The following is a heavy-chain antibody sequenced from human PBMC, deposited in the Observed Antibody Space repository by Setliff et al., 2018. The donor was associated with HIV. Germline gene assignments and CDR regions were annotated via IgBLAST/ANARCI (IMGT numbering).Heavy chain of an antibody. CDR1: GATFNNYA. V-gene: IGHV1-69*04. D-gene: IGHD3-9*01. CDR3: ARAPSTGYYNDAFDI. Sequence: GASVKVSCKASGATFNNYAINWVRQAPGQGLEWMGRIFPIFGITNYAQKLQGRVTITAGTSTSTAYMELSSLSSEDTAVYYCARAPSTGYYNDAFDIWGQGTMVTVSS. CDR2: IFPIFGIT. J-gene: IGHJ3*02.